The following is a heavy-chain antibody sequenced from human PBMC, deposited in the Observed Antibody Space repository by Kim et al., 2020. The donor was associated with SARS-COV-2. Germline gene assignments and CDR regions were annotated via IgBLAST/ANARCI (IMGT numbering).Heavy chain of an antibody. Sequence: KCRGRVTITRDTSASAAYMELSSLRSEDTAVYYCAREFTMVRGVISYYFDYWGQGTLVTVSS. J-gene: IGHJ4*02. V-gene: IGHV1-3*01. CDR3: AREFTMVRGVISYYFDY. D-gene: IGHD3-10*01.